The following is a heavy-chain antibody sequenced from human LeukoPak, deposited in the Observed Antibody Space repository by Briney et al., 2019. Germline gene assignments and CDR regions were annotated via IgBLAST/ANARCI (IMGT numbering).Heavy chain of an antibody. J-gene: IGHJ3*02. CDR2: IYYSGST. D-gene: IGHD5-12*01. CDR3: ARAIYSGYRSDAFDI. V-gene: IGHV4-30-4*01. CDR1: GGSISSGDYY. Sequence: SETLSLTCTVSGGSISSGDYYWSWIRQPPGKGPEWIGYIYYSGSTYYNPSLKSRVTISVDTSKNQFSLKLSSVTAADTAVYYCARAIYSGYRSDAFDIWGQGTMVTVSS.